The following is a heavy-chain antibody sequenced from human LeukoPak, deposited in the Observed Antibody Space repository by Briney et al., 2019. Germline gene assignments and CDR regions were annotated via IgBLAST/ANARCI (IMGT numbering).Heavy chain of an antibody. Sequence: PSETLSLTCTVSGGSISSSNWWGWVRQPPGKGLECIGEIHHSGTTNYNPSLKSRVNISVDTSKNQFSLKLSSVTAADTAVYYCARVFRRYCSSTSCYGGFYYYMDVWGKGTTVTASS. J-gene: IGHJ6*03. D-gene: IGHD2-2*01. CDR3: ARVFRRYCSSTSCYGGFYYYMDV. CDR2: IHHSGTT. CDR1: GGSISSSNW. V-gene: IGHV4-4*02.